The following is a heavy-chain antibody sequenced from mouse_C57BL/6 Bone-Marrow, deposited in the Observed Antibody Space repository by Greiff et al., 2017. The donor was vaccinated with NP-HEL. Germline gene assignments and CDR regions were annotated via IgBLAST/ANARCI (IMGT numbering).Heavy chain of an antibody. J-gene: IGHJ3*01. V-gene: IGHV5-16*01. CDR3: ARDDGYYAFAY. D-gene: IGHD2-3*01. CDR1: GFTFSDYY. CDR2: INYDGSST. Sequence: DVMLVESEGGLVQPGSSMKLSCTASGFTFSDYYMAWVRQVPEKGLEWVANINYDGSSTYYLDSLKSRFIISRDNAKNIRYLQMSSLKSEDTATYYCARDDGYYAFAYWGQGTLVTVSA.